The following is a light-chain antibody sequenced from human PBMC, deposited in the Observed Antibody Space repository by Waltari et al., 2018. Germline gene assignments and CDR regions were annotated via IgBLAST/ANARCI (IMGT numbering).Light chain of an antibody. V-gene: IGKV1-27*01. CDR2: TAS. J-gene: IGKJ3*01. CDR3: QNYNSAPFT. Sequence: DIQMTQSPSSLSASVGDRVTITCRASQGIGNYLALYQQKPGTVPKLLIYTASTLQSGVPSRFSGSGSAADFTLTISSLQPEDAATYYCQNYNSAPFTFGPGTRVDIK. CDR1: QGIGNY.